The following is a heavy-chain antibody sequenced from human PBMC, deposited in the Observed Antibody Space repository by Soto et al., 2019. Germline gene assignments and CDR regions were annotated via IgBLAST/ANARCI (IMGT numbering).Heavy chain of an antibody. CDR2: ISSSSSYI. V-gene: IGHV3-21*01. J-gene: IGHJ4*02. CDR3: ARDFQPDIAVAGTGGIDYFDY. Sequence: GGSLRLSCAASGFTFSSYSMNWVRQAPGKGLEWVSSISSSSSYIYYADSVKGRFTISRDNAKNSLYLQMNSLRAEDTAVYYCARDFQPDIAVAGTGGIDYFDYWGQGTLVTVSS. CDR1: GFTFSSYS. D-gene: IGHD6-19*01.